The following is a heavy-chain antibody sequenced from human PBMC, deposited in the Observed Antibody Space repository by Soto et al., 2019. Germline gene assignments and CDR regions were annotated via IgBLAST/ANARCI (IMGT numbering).Heavy chain of an antibody. CDR3: ARDLKVAAAGTGYYYYGMDV. J-gene: IGHJ6*02. CDR2: ISRSSSNI. V-gene: IGHV3-21*01. D-gene: IGHD6-13*01. CDR1: GFNFSSYS. Sequence: EVQLVESGGGLVKPGGSLRLSCAASGFNFSSYSMNWVRQAPGKGLEWVSSISRSSSNIYYVDSVKGRFTIPRDNAKNSLYLPMNSLRAEDTAVYYCARDLKVAAAGTGYYYYGMDVWGQGTTVTVSS.